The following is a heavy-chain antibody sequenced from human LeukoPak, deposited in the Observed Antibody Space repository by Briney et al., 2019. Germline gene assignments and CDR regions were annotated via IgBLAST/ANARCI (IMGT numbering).Heavy chain of an antibody. V-gene: IGHV4-61*02. CDR1: GGSITSGIYY. D-gene: IGHD2-15*01. Sequence: PSQTLSLTCTVSGGSITSGIYYWTWIRQPAGKGLEWIGRIYTSGSTNYNPSLKSRVTISVDTSKNQFSLKLSSVTAADTAVYYCTRDVPRSAGYPDNWGQGTLVTVSS. J-gene: IGHJ4*02. CDR2: IYTSGST. CDR3: TRDVPRSAGYPDN.